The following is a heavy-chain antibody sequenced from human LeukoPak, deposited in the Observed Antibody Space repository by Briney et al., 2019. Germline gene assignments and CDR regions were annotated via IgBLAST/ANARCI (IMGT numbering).Heavy chain of an antibody. CDR3: ARDLGGYDIIYNWFDP. CDR2: INYSGST. Sequence: SETLSLTCAVYGGSFSGYYWSWIRQPPGKGLEWIGYINYSGSTNYNPSLKSRVTISVDTSKNQFSLKLSSVTAADTAVYYCARDLGGYDIIYNWFDPWGQGTLVTVSS. CDR1: GGSFSGYY. J-gene: IGHJ5*02. V-gene: IGHV4-59*01. D-gene: IGHD5-12*01.